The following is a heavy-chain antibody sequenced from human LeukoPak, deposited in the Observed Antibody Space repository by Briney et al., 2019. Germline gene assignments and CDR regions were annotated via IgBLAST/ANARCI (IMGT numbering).Heavy chain of an antibody. J-gene: IGHJ6*02. CDR1: GGTFSSYA. CDR2: IIPIFGTA. CDR3: ARRMAVAARSLGYYYDMDV. V-gene: IGHV1-69*01. Sequence: SVKVSCKASGGTFSSYAISWVRQAPGQGLEWMGGIIPIFGTANYAQKFQGRVTITADESTSTAYMELSSLRSEDTAVYYCARRMAVAARSLGYYYDMDVWGQGTTVTVSS. D-gene: IGHD6-19*01.